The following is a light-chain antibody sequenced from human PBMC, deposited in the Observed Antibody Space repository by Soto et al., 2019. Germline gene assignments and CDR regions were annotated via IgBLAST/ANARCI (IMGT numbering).Light chain of an antibody. CDR1: QSISSY. V-gene: IGKV1-39*01. CDR3: QQSYSTPFVT. CDR2: AAS. Sequence: DIQMTQSPSSLSASVGDRVTITCRASQSISSYLNWYQQKPGKAPKLLIYAASSLQSGVPSRFSGSGSGTDFTLTISSLQPEDFATYYCQQSYSTPFVTFGRGTKVDIK. J-gene: IGKJ1*01.